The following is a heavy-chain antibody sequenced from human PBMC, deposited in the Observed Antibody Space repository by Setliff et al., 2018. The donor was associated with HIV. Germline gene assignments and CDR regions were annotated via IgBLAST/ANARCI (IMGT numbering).Heavy chain of an antibody. CDR2: IYSNGGT. V-gene: IGHV4-59*12. J-gene: IGHJ4*02. D-gene: IGHD4-4*01. CDR3: ARDQSDFYNNYLHSDY. CDR1: GGSISAYY. Sequence: SETLSLTCNVSGGSISAYYWSWVRQPPGKRLEWIGYIYSNGGTAYNPALKSRVTISVDTSKKQFSLKLSSVTAADTAVYHCARDQSDFYNNYLHSDYWGQGTLVTVSS.